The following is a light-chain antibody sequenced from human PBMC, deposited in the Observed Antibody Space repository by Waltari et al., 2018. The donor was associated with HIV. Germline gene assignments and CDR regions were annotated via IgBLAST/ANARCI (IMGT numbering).Light chain of an antibody. V-gene: IGKV3-15*01. Sequence: EIVMTQSPATLSVSPGGRATLSCRASQGVTSNLPWYQQKPGQAPRLLIYGASTRATGIPARVSGSGSGTDFTLSIRSLQSEDFAVYYCQQYNNWPPTFGQGTKVEIK. CDR3: QQYNNWPPT. CDR2: GAS. J-gene: IGKJ1*01. CDR1: QGVTSN.